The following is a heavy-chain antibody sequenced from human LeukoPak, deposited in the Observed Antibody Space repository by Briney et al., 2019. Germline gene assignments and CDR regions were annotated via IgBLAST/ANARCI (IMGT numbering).Heavy chain of an antibody. D-gene: IGHD3-10*01. J-gene: IGHJ5*02. CDR1: GGSISSSSYY. V-gene: IGHV4-39*01. Sequence: SETLSLTCTVSGGSISSSSYYWGWIRQPPGKGLEWIGSIYYSGSTYYNPSLKSRVTISVDTSKNQFSLKLSSVTAADTAVYYCARRRGVIRMWFDPWGQGTLVTVSS. CDR3: ARRRGVIRMWFDP. CDR2: IYYSGST.